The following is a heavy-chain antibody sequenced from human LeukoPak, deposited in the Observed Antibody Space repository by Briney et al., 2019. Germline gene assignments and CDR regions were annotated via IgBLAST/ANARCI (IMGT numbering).Heavy chain of an antibody. Sequence: ASVKVSCKASGYTFSGYYIHWVRQAPGQGLEWMGWINPKSGGTKFAQGFEGRVTMTRDTSISTAYMELSRLRSDDTAVYYCARSGYFDWQQNAFDIWGQGTMVTVSS. CDR2: INPKSGGT. D-gene: IGHD3-9*01. J-gene: IGHJ3*02. CDR3: ARSGYFDWQQNAFDI. V-gene: IGHV1-2*02. CDR1: GYTFSGYY.